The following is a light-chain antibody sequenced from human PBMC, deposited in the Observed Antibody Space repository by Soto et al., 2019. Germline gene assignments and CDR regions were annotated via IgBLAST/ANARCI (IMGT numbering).Light chain of an antibody. CDR2: GAS. J-gene: IGKJ4*01. CDR1: QSVINNF. V-gene: IGKV3-20*01. CDR3: QEYGSLSLT. Sequence: EVVLTQSPGTLSLSPGEGATLSCRASQSVINNFLAWYQQKPGQAPRLLIHGASSRATGIPDRFSGSGSGTDITLTISRLEPEDFAVFYCQEYGSLSLTFGGGNKVEIK.